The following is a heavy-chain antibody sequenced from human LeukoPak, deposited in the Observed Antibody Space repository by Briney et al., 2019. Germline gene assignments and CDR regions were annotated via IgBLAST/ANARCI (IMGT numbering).Heavy chain of an antibody. CDR1: GYTFTGSY. D-gene: IGHD3-22*01. Sequence: GASVKVSCKASGYTFTGSYMHWVRQAPGQGLEWMGWINPNSGGTNYAQKFQGRVTMTRDTSISTAYMELSRLRSDDTAVYYCARDNYYDSSGYSWSDYWGQGTLVTVSS. V-gene: IGHV1-2*02. CDR2: INPNSGGT. CDR3: ARDNYYDSSGYSWSDY. J-gene: IGHJ4*02.